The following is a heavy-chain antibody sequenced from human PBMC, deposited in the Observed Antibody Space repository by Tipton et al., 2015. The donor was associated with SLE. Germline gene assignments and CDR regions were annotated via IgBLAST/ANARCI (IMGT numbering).Heavy chain of an antibody. V-gene: IGHV3-21*01. CDR1: GLRFNNYG. D-gene: IGHD3-16*02. CDR3: ATSDYIWGSYRYIDY. Sequence: SLRLSCAASGLRFNNYGMTWVRQAPGKGLEWVSCISDSGGITYHADSLKGRFTISRDSAKNSLYLQMNSLRAEDTAVYYCATSDYIWGSYRYIDYWGQGTLVTVSS. CDR2: ISDSGGIT. J-gene: IGHJ4*02.